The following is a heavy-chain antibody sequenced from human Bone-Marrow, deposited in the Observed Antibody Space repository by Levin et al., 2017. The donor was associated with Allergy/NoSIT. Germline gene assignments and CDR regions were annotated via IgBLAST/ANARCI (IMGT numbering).Heavy chain of an antibody. D-gene: IGHD6-19*01. Sequence: GGSLRLSCAVSGFTFSSFGMHWVRQAPGKGLEWVAVISYDGLNDHYADSVKGRFIISRDNSKDTLYLQMSSLTADDTAVYYCAKDRSVGWSYYFFGIHVWGHGTTVIVS. CDR1: GFTFSSFG. CDR3: AKDRSVGWSYYFFGIHV. CDR2: ISYDGLND. V-gene: IGHV3-30*18. J-gene: IGHJ6*02.